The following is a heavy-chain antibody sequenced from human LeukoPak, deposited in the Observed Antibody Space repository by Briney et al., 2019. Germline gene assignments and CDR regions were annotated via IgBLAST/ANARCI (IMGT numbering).Heavy chain of an antibody. CDR1: GYTFTGYY. D-gene: IGHD6-13*01. V-gene: IGHV1-2*02. CDR2: INPNSGGT. Sequence: ASVKVSCKASGYTFTGYYMHWVRQAPGQGLEWMGWINPNSGGTNYAQKFQGRVTMTRDTSISTAYMELSRLRSDDTAVYYCARGAGSSWSLHPDLPPTGGYYYYYYMDVWGEGTTVTVSS. J-gene: IGHJ6*03. CDR3: ARGAGSSWSLHPDLPPTGGYYYYYYMDV.